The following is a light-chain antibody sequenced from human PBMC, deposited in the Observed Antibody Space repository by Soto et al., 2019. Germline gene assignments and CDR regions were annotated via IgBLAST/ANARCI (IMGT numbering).Light chain of an antibody. Sequence: DIQMTQSPSTLSASVGDRVTITCRASQSISTWLAWYQQKPGKAPKLLIYDASSLESGFPSRFSGSGSGTEFTLSISSLQPDDFATYYCQQYKNYLTFGPGTKVDIK. CDR3: QQYKNYLT. CDR1: QSISTW. J-gene: IGKJ3*01. CDR2: DAS. V-gene: IGKV1-5*01.